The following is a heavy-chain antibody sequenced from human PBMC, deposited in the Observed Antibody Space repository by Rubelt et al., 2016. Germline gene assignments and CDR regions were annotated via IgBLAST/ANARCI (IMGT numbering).Heavy chain of an antibody. D-gene: IGHD3-10*01. CDR3: VGKNTYGSVNYYNVAYFYMDV. CDR2: ITSSGTYA. Sequence: GGGLVKPGGSLRLSCAASGFTFSDSYMTWIRQAPGKGLEWVAYITSSGTYANYADSVKGRFTISRDNAKNSLYLQMNSLRAEDTAVYYCVGKNTYGSVNYYNVAYFYMDVWGKGTTVIVSS. V-gene: IGHV3-11*03. J-gene: IGHJ6*03. CDR1: GFTFSDSY.